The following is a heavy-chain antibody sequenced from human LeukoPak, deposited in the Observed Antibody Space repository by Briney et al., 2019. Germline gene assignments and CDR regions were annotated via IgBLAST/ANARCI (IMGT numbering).Heavy chain of an antibody. CDR2: MNGEGTTI. V-gene: IGHV3-74*01. CDR3: ATARNFRFEY. J-gene: IGHJ4*02. D-gene: IGHD1-7*01. Sequence: GSLGLSCATSGLTFRTTWMHWVRQAPGKGLMWVSRMNGEGTTIDYADSVKGRFTVSRDYAKNTLFLQMNNLRTEDTALYFCATARNFRFEYWGQGSLVIVSA. CDR1: GLTFRTTW.